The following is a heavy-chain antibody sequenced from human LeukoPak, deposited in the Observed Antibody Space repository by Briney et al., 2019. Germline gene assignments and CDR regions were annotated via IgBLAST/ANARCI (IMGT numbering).Heavy chain of an antibody. CDR2: MHSSGST. V-gene: IGHV4-59*01. CDR1: GGSISNYY. D-gene: IGHD1-26*01. Sequence: SETLSLTXTVSGGSISNYYWSWIRQPPGKGLEWIGCMHSSGSTTYNLSLKSRVSMSIETSTNQFSLKLSSVTAADTAVYYCATDIRVVGATLYFDYWGQGTLVTVSS. J-gene: IGHJ4*02. CDR3: ATDIRVVGATLYFDY.